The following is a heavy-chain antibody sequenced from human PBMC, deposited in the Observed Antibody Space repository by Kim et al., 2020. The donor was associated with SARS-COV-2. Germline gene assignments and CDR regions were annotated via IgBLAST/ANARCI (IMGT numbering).Heavy chain of an antibody. CDR2: IYYSGST. J-gene: IGHJ4*02. V-gene: IGHV4-59*13. CDR1: GGSISSYY. D-gene: IGHD3-22*01. Sequence: SETLSLTCTVSGGSISSYYWSWIRQPPGKGLEWIGYIYYSGSTNYNPSLKSRVTISVDTSKNQFSLKLSSVTAADTAVYYCARGGDGYYDSSGYYLGQFDYWGQGTLVTVSS. CDR3: ARGGDGYYDSSGYYLGQFDY.